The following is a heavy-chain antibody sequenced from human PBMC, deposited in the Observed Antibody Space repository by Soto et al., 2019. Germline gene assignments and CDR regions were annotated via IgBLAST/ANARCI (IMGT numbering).Heavy chain of an antibody. CDR2: INHSGST. CDR3: ARVHYYDSSGLRP. Sequence: SETLSLTCAVYGGSFSGYYWSWIRQPPGKGLEWIGEINHSGSTNYNPSLKSRVTISVDRSKNQFSLKLSSVTAADTAVYYCARVHYYDSSGLRPWGQGTLVTVSS. V-gene: IGHV4-34*01. D-gene: IGHD3-22*01. CDR1: GGSFSGYY. J-gene: IGHJ5*02.